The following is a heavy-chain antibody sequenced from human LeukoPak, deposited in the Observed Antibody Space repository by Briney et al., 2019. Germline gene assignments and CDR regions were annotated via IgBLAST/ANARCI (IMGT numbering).Heavy chain of an antibody. CDR1: GFTFSTYA. CDR2: ISYDGSNK. Sequence: GGSLRLSCEASGFTFSTYAMHWVRQAPGKGLEWVAVISYDGSNKNYADSVKGRFTISRDNSKNTLDLQMNSLRADDTAVYYCARGGISRGSGSYLEYWGQGTLVTVSS. V-gene: IGHV3-30-3*01. CDR3: ARGGISRGSGSYLEY. D-gene: IGHD3-10*01. J-gene: IGHJ4*02.